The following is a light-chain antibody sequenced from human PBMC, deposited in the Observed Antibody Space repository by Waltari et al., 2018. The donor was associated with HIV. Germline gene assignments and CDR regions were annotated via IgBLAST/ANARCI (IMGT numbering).Light chain of an antibody. CDR1: HSNLGRTT. V-gene: IGLV1-44*01. CDR3: ASWDDSFNGPV. Sequence: SVLTQPPSASWPPGQRFPISCSRSHSNLGRTTVSWFQQLPGTAPNVLIYGNDHRPPGVPDRFSGSKSGTSASLAISGLQSDEEADYFCASWDDSFNGPVFGGGTKLTVV. J-gene: IGLJ2*01. CDR2: GND.